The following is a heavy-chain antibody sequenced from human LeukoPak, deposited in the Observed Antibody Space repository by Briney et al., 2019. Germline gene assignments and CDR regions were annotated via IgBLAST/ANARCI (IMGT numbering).Heavy chain of an antibody. J-gene: IGHJ4*02. V-gene: IGHV3-21*01. CDR3: AREVSEGFDF. Sequence: GGSLRLSCTASGFTFSGYSMNWIRQAPGKGLEWVSSFGTRSTSIYHAGSVKGRFATSRDNAKNSLYLQMNSLRAEDTALYYCAREVSEGFDFWGQGTLVTVSS. CDR2: FGTRSTSI. D-gene: IGHD3-22*01. CDR1: GFTFSGYS.